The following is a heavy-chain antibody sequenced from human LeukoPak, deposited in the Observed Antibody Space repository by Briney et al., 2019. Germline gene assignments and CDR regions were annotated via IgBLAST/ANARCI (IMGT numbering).Heavy chain of an antibody. CDR2: IRSKAYGGTT. J-gene: IGHJ4*02. CDR3: TRLYDILTGYFDY. CDR1: GFTFGDHA. Sequence: GGSLRLSCTASGFTFGDHAMSWVRQAPGKGLEWVGFIRSKAYGGTTEYAASVKGRFTISRDDSKSIAYLQMNSLKTEDTAVYYCTRLYDILTGYFDYWGQGTLVTVSS. D-gene: IGHD3-9*01. V-gene: IGHV3-49*04.